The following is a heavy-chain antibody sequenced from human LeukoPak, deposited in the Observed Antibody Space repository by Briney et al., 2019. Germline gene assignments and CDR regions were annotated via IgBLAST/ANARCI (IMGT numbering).Heavy chain of an antibody. CDR1: GFIFSSYG. CDR2: IWYDGSNK. D-gene: IGHD3-22*01. CDR3: ARDGYDSSGYYSLDY. V-gene: IGHV3-33*01. J-gene: IGHJ4*02. Sequence: GRSLRLSCAASGFIFSSYGMHWVRQAPGKGLEWVAVIWYDGSNKYYADSAKGRFTISRDNSKNTLYLQMNSLRAEDTAVYYCARDGYDSSGYYSLDYWGQGTLVTVSS.